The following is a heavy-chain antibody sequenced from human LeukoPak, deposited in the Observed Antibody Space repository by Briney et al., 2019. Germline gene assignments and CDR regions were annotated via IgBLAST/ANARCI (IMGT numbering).Heavy chain of an antibody. D-gene: IGHD2-2*01. CDR1: GGSFSGYY. CDR3: ARDLLVPAAIENWFDP. Sequence: SETLPLTCAVYGGSFSGYYWSWIRQPPGKGLEWIGEINHSGSTNYNPSLKSRVTISVDTSKNQFSLKLSSVTAADTAVYYCARDLLVPAAIENWFDPWGQGTLVTVSS. V-gene: IGHV4-34*01. J-gene: IGHJ5*02. CDR2: INHSGST.